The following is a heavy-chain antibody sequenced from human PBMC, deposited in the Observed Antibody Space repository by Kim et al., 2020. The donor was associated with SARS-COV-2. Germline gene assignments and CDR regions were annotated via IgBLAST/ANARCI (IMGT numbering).Heavy chain of an antibody. CDR3: TTEGADYADAFDI. Sequence: GGSLRLSCAASGFTFSNAWMSWVRQAPGKGLEWVGRIKSKTDGGTTDYAAPVKGRFTISRDDSKNTLYLQMNSLKTEDTAVYYCTTEGADYADAFDIWGQGTMVTVSS. CDR2: IKSKTDGGTT. V-gene: IGHV3-15*01. CDR1: GFTFSNAW. D-gene: IGHD4-17*01. J-gene: IGHJ3*02.